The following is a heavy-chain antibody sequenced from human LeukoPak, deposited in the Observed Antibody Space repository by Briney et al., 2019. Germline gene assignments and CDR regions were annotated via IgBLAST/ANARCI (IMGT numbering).Heavy chain of an antibody. CDR3: ARATAAAGMEGAFDI. CDR2: IYSGGST. J-gene: IGHJ3*02. Sequence: LGGSLRLSCAASGFTVSSNYMRWVRQAPGKGLEWVSVIYSGGSTYYADSVKGRFTISRDNSKNTLYLQMNSLRAEDTAVYYCARATAAAGMEGAFDIWGQGTMVTVSS. D-gene: IGHD6-13*01. V-gene: IGHV3-53*01. CDR1: GFTVSSNY.